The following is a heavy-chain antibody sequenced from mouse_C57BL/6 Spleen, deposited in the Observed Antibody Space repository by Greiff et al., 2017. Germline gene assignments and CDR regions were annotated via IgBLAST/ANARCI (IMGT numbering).Heavy chain of an antibody. J-gene: IGHJ2*01. D-gene: IGHD4-1*01. CDR2: IDPEDGGT. CDR3: STSGGTGYFDY. Sequence: EVQLQQSGAELVKPGASVKLSCTASGFNFTDYYMHWVKQRTEHGLEWIGRIDPEDGGTKYDPKFQGKATLTADTSSNTAYLQLSSLTSEDAAVYYCSTSGGTGYFDYWGQGTTLTVSS. V-gene: IGHV14-2*01. CDR1: GFNFTDYY.